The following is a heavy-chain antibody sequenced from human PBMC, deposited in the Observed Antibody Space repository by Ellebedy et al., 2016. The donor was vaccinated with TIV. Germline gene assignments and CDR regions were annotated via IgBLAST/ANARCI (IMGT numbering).Heavy chain of an antibody. CDR1: GYTFTDYF. V-gene: IGHV1-2*02. CDR2: LNPTSGGI. CDR3: AREWDYGDYPTFDY. Sequence: AASVKVSCKASGYTFTDYFIHWVRQAPGQGLEWMGWLNPTSGGISYAQKFQDRVILTRDTSISTASMELKRLRSDDTAVYYCAREWDYGDYPTFDYWGQGTLVTVSS. J-gene: IGHJ4*02. D-gene: IGHD4-17*01.